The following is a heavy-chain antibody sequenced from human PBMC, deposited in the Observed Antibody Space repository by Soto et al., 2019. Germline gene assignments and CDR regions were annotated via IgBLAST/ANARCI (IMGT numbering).Heavy chain of an antibody. V-gene: IGHV1-2*02. CDR1: GYTFTAYY. D-gene: IGHD3-10*01. Sequence: QVQLGQSGAEVKEPGVSVRVSCEASGYTFTAYYIHWVRQAPGQGLERMGLSNSKVGDTTYAQDFQSRVSMTTDWFGSTVDMELSTLTSDDTAISYCARNMDYYSGPGSGNGHGFWGQGTTVTVFS. J-gene: IGHJ6*02. CDR2: SNSKVGDT. CDR3: ARNMDYYSGPGSGNGHGF.